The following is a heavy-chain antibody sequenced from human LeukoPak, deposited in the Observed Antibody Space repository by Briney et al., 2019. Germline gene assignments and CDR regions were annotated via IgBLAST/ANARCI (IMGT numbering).Heavy chain of an antibody. V-gene: IGHV4-39*07. CDR2: IYYTGNT. Sequence: SETLSLTCTVSGDSLTGYYWGWIRQPPGKGLEWIGNIYYTGNTYYNPSLKSPVTISPHTSKNTFSLKVISMTAADTAVYYWTKSDGSGLIRICGRGTMVTVSS. CDR3: TKSDGSGLIRI. D-gene: IGHD3-22*01. CDR1: GDSLTGYY. J-gene: IGHJ3*02.